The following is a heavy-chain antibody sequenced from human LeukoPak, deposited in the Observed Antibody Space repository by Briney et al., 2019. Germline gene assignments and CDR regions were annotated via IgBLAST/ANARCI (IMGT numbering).Heavy chain of an antibody. CDR2: ISGSGAST. CDR1: GFTFSNYA. CDR3: AKDPYYYDTSGYNGDY. Sequence: GGSLRLSCAASGFTFSNYAMSWVRQAPGKGLEWVSSISGSGASTYYADSVKGRFTISRDNSKNTLFLQMNSLRAEDTAVYYCAKDPYYYDTSGYNGDYWGQRTLVTVSS. D-gene: IGHD3-22*01. J-gene: IGHJ4*02. V-gene: IGHV3-23*01.